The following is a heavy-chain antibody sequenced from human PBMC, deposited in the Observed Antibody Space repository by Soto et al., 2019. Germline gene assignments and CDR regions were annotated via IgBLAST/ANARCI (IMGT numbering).Heavy chain of an antibody. D-gene: IGHD1-7*01. J-gene: IGHJ4*02. V-gene: IGHV4-59*01. CDR3: ARDRTGTTGVGTFDY. CDR2: IYYSGST. CDR1: GVSISSYY. Sequence: PSETLSLTCTVSGVSISSYYWSWIRQPPGKGLEWIGYIYYSGSTNYNPSLKSRVTISVDTSKNQFSLKLSSVTAADTAVYYCARDRTGTTGVGTFDYWGQGTLVTVPS.